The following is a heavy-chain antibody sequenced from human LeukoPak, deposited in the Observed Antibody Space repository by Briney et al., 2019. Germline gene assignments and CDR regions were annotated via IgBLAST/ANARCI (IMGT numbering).Heavy chain of an antibody. V-gene: IGHV3-30*02. CDR2: IRYDGSNK. J-gene: IGHJ3*02. D-gene: IGHD2-2*01. CDR1: GFTFSSYG. Sequence: GGSLRLSCAASGFTFSSYGMHWVRQAPGKGLEWVAFIRYDGSNKYYADSVKGRFTISRDNSKNTLYLQMNSLRAEDTAVYYCAKDLGCSSTSCEPGAFDIWGQGTMVTVSS. CDR3: AKDLGCSSTSCEPGAFDI.